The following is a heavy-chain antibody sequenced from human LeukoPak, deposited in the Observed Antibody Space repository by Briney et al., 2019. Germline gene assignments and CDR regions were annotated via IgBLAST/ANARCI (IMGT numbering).Heavy chain of an antibody. CDR1: GGSISSGSYY. D-gene: IGHD3-22*01. CDR3: AGGPTYYYDSSGYWDPYYFDY. Sequence: PSETLSLTCTVSGGSISSGSYYWSWIRQPAGKGLEWIGRIYTSGSTNYNPSLKSRVTISVDTSKNQFSLKLSSVTAADTAVYYCAGGPTYYYDSSGYWDPYYFDYWGQGTLVTVSS. CDR2: IYTSGST. V-gene: IGHV4-61*02. J-gene: IGHJ4*02.